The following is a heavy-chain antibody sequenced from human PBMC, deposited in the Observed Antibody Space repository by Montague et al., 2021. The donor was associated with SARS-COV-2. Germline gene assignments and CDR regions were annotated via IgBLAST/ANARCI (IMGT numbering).Heavy chain of an antibody. CDR1: GGSISSSSYY. CDR2: IYYSGST. V-gene: IGHV4-39*01. D-gene: IGHD6-19*01. CDR3: ARQENSSGWFKPDAFDI. J-gene: IGHJ3*02. Sequence: SETLSLTCTVSGGSISSSSYYWGWTRQPPGKGLEWIGSIYYSGSTYYNPSLKSRVTISVDASKNQFSLKLSSVTAADTAVYYCARQENSSGWFKPDAFDIWGQGTMVTVSS.